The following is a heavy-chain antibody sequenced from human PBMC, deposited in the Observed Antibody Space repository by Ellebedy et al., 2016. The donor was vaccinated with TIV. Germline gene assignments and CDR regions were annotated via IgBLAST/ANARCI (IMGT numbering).Heavy chain of an antibody. Sequence: SETLSLTCTVSGGSISSFHWSWIRQPPGRGLEWIGCIYYTGTTYYNPSLKSRVTISLDTSKNQFSLKVNSVTAADTAVYYCARTNAFDIWGRGTMVTVSS. V-gene: IGHV4-59*01. CDR1: GGSISSFH. J-gene: IGHJ3*02. CDR2: IYYTGTT. CDR3: ARTNAFDI.